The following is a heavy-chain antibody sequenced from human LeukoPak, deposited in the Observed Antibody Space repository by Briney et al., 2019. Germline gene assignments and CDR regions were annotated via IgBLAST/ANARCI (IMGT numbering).Heavy chain of an antibody. V-gene: IGHV3-48*03. Sequence: GGSLRLSCAASGFTFSSYEMNWVRPAPGKGLEWVSYISSSGSTIYYADSVKGRFTISRDNAKNSLYLQMNSLRAEDTAVYYCARGGVVAGTNYYYYGMDVWGQGTTVTVSS. J-gene: IGHJ6*02. CDR1: GFTFSSYE. CDR2: ISSSGSTI. D-gene: IGHD1-14*01. CDR3: ARGGVVAGTNYYYYGMDV.